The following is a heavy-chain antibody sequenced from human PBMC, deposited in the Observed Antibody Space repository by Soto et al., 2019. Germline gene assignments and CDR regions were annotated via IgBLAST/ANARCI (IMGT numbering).Heavy chain of an antibody. V-gene: IGHV3-7*03. J-gene: IGHJ4*02. CDR3: ARDEGVPINYRFDY. Sequence: PGGSLRLSCAASGFSFSSYSMSWIRQAPGKGLEWLAHIHENGHFKFYEDSVKGRFTISRDDALNSLYLQMNSLRAEDTAMYYCARDEGVPINYRFDYWGQGTLVTVSS. D-gene: IGHD4-4*01. CDR1: GFSFSSYS. CDR2: IHENGHFK.